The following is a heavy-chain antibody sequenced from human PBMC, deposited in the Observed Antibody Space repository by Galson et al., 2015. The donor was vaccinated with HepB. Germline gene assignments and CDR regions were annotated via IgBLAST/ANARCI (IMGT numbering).Heavy chain of an antibody. Sequence: SLRLSCAASGFTFSNAWMNWVRQAPGKGLEWVGRIITKADGGTTDYAAPVRGRFTISRDDSTNTLYLQMHSLKTEDTTVYYCTTGSVEGYWGQGTLVTVSS. J-gene: IGHJ4*02. CDR1: GFTFSNAW. CDR2: IITKADGGTT. CDR3: TTGSVEGY. V-gene: IGHV3-15*07.